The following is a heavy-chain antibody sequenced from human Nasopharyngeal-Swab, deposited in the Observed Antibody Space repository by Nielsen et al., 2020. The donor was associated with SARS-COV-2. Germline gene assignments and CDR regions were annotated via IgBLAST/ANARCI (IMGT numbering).Heavy chain of an antibody. CDR2: ISYDGSNK. CDR3: ARDGLDCSGGSCYSWAYYYYGMDV. J-gene: IGHJ6*02. D-gene: IGHD2-15*01. V-gene: IGHV3-30*03. Sequence: WIRQRPGKGLEWVAVISYDGSNKYYADSVKGRFTISRDNSKNTLYLQMNSLRAEDTAVYYCARDGLDCSGGSCYSWAYYYYGMDVWGQGTTVTVSS.